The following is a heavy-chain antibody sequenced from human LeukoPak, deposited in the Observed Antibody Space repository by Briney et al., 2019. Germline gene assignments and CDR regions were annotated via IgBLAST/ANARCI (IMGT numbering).Heavy chain of an antibody. J-gene: IGHJ6*02. V-gene: IGHV1-24*01. CDR2: FHPEDGEA. D-gene: IGHD3-10*01. CDR1: GYSLTGVS. Sequence: EASVKVSCKVSGYSLTGVSIYWVRQAPGKWLEWMGHFHPEDGEALYAQEFQDRISLTEDTSADTIYMELSSLKSEDTAVYYCTTDRISMVRGRRTYYYRGIDVWGQGTTVIVSS. CDR3: TTDRISMVRGRRTYYYRGIDV.